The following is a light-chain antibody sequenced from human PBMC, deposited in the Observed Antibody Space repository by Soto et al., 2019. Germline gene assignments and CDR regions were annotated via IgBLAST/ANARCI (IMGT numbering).Light chain of an antibody. J-gene: IGKJ3*01. CDR3: QTYGDSLFT. Sequence: EIVLTQSPGPRSLSPGERATLSCRASHRVSNSLVAWYQQKPGQAPRPLISAASSRATGIPDRFSGSGSGTDFTLTISSLEPEDFAVYYCQTYGDSLFTFGPGTKVETK. CDR2: AAS. CDR1: HRVSNSL. V-gene: IGKV3-20*01.